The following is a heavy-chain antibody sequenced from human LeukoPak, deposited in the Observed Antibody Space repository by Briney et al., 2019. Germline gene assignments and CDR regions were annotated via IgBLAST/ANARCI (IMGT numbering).Heavy chain of an antibody. CDR3: ARRFSSNWYYFDY. CDR1: GYGFTTYW. CDR2: IYPDDSDT. Sequence: HGESPKISCKGSGYGFTTYWIGWVRHMPGKGLEWMGIIYPDDSDTVYSPSFQGQVTTSADKSISTAYLQWSSLKASDTAVYYCARRFSSNWYYFDYWGQGTLVTVSS. V-gene: IGHV5-51*01. D-gene: IGHD6-13*01. J-gene: IGHJ4*02.